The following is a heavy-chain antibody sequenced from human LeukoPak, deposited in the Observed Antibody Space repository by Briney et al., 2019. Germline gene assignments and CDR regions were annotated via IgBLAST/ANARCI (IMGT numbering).Heavy chain of an antibody. CDR2: IRHDGSNK. V-gene: IGHV3-30*02. CDR1: GFTFSSYG. CDR3: AKAAGYSSGWSDYYFDY. D-gene: IGHD6-19*01. J-gene: IGHJ4*02. Sequence: GGSLRLSCAASGFTFSSYGMHWVRQAPGKGLEWVAFIRHDGSNKYYADSVKGRFTISRDNSKNTLYLQMNSLRAEDTAVYYCAKAAGYSSGWSDYYFDYWGQGTLVTVSS.